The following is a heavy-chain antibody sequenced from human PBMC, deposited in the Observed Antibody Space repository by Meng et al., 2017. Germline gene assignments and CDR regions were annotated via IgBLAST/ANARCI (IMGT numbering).Heavy chain of an antibody. CDR2: IYSGGST. CDR1: GFSVTTSY. CDR3: ARDSSSGWYHNY. J-gene: IGHJ4*02. V-gene: IGHV3-53*01. Sequence: VVQAGAGGGLIQPWGSLGLSCTASGFSVTTSYMRWVRQAPGKGLEWVSVIYSGGSTYYADSVEGRFTISRDNSKNTLYLQMNSLRAEDTAVYFCARDSSSGWYHNYWGQGTLVTVSS. D-gene: IGHD6-19*01.